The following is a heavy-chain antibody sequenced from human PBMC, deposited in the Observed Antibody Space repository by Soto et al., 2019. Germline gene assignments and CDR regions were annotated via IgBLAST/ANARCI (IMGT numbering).Heavy chain of an antibody. CDR2: VSFDGSNK. V-gene: IGHV3-30-3*01. Sequence: GGSLRLSCAASGFSFSSSSMHWVRQAPGKGLEWVAVVSFDGSNKYYANSVKDRFTVSRDNSKNTMYVQTNSLKPEDTAVYYCGRDPLGSGSEWLDPWGQGIVVTVSS. CDR3: GRDPLGSGSEWLDP. J-gene: IGHJ5*02. D-gene: IGHD3-10*01. CDR1: GFSFSSSS.